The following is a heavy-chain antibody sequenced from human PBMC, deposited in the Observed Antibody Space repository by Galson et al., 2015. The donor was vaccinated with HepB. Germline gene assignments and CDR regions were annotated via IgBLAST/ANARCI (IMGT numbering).Heavy chain of an antibody. V-gene: IGHV3-23*01. D-gene: IGHD3-3*01. CDR2: ISGSGST. CDR3: AKVSYYDFWPNFDY. Sequence: SLRLSCAASGFTFSTYAMSWVRQAPGKELEWVSGISGSGSTYYADSVKGRFTISRDNSKNTLYLQMHSLRAEDTAVYYCAKVSYYDFWPNFDYWGQGTLVTVSS. CDR1: GFTFSTYA. J-gene: IGHJ4*02.